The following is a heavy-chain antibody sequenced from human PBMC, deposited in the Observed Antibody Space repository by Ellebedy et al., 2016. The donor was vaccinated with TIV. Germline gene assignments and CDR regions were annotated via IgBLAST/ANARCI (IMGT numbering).Heavy chain of an antibody. V-gene: IGHV1-3*01. CDR2: INAGNGNT. J-gene: IGHJ4*02. Sequence: ASVKVSXXASGYNFTSYAMHWVRQAPGQRLEWMGWINAGNGNTKYSQKFQGRVTITRDTSASTAYMELSSLRSEDTAVYYCARTPRIAARYPYEYWGQGTLVTVSS. CDR1: GYNFTSYA. D-gene: IGHD6-6*01. CDR3: ARTPRIAARYPYEY.